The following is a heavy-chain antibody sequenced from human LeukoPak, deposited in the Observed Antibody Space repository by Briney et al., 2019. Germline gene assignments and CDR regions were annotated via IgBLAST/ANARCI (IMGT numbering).Heavy chain of an antibody. CDR3: ARLEVVGANSYFDY. CDR2: IYYSGST. J-gene: IGHJ4*02. CDR1: GGSISSSSYY. Sequence: PSETLSLTCTVSGGSISSSSYYWGWIRQPPGKGLEWIGSIYYSGSTYYNPSLKSRVTISVDTSKNQFSLKLSSVTAEDTAVYYCARLEVVGANSYFDYWGQGTLVTVSS. V-gene: IGHV4-39*01. D-gene: IGHD1-26*01.